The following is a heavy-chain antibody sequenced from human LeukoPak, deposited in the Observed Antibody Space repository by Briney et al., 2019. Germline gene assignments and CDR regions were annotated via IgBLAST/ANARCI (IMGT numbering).Heavy chain of an antibody. V-gene: IGHV3-53*01. Sequence: GGSLRLSCAASGFTVSSNYMNWVRQAPGKGLEWVSIIYSGGSTYYADSVKGRFTISRDNSKNTLYLQMNSLRAEDTAVYYCARDSYYYDRTDAFDIWGQGTMVTVSS. CDR3: ARDSYYYDRTDAFDI. D-gene: IGHD3-22*01. CDR1: GFTVSSNY. J-gene: IGHJ3*02. CDR2: IYSGGST.